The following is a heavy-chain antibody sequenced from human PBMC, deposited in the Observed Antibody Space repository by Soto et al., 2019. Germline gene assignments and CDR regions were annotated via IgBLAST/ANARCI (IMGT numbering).Heavy chain of an antibody. Sequence: QVQLVESGGGVVQPGRSLRLSCAASGFTFSSYAMHWVRQAPGKGLEWGAVISYDGSNKYYADSVKGRFTISRDNSKNRLYLHVNRLRAEDTAVYFCARCGSWPDWYFDLWGRGTLVTVSS. D-gene: IGHD2-15*01. CDR2: ISYDGSNK. J-gene: IGHJ2*01. V-gene: IGHV3-30-3*01. CDR1: GFTFSSYA. CDR3: ARCGSWPDWYFDL.